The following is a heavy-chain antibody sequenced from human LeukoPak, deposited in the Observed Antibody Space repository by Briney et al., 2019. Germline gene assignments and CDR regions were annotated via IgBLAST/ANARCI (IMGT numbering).Heavy chain of an antibody. V-gene: IGHV4-30-4*01. Sequence: SQTLSLTCTVSGGSISSGDYYWNWIRQPPGKGLEWIGYIYYSGSTFYNPSLKSRVTISLDTPKNRVFLKLTSVTAADTAVYYCASSYGMDVWGQGTTVTVSS. CDR1: GGSISSGDYY. CDR2: IYYSGST. CDR3: ASSYGMDV. J-gene: IGHJ6*02.